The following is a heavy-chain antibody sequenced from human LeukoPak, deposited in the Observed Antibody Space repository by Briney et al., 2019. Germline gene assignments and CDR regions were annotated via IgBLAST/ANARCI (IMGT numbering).Heavy chain of an antibody. Sequence: SETLSLTCTVSGASISSYYWSWIRQPPGKGLEWIASRHYRGTTNYNPSLESRVTISVDTSRKQFSLKLSSVTAADTAVYYCARGYYDSSGYYYYFDYWGQGTLVTVSS. CDR3: ARGYYDSSGYYYYFDY. CDR1: GASISSYY. V-gene: IGHV4-59*01. CDR2: RHYRGTT. J-gene: IGHJ4*02. D-gene: IGHD3-22*01.